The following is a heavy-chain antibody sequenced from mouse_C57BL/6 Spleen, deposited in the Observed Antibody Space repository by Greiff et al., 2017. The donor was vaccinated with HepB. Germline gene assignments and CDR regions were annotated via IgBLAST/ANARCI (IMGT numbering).Heavy chain of an antibody. J-gene: IGHJ4*01. CDR3: AREEYYAMDY. CDR2: ISSGSSTI. V-gene: IGHV5-17*01. CDR1: GFTFSDYG. Sequence: DVHLVESGGGLVKPGGSLKLSCAASGFTFSDYGMHWVRQAPEKGLEWVAYISSGSSTIYYADTVKGRFTISRDHAKNTLFLQMTSLRSEDTAMYYCAREEYYAMDYWGQGTSVTVSS.